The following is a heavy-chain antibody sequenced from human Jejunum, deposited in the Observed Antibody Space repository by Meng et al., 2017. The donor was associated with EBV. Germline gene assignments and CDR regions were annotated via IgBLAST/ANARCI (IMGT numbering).Heavy chain of an antibody. D-gene: IGHD1-1*01. V-gene: IGHV4-4*02. Sequence: QVQLQESGPGLVKPSGTLSLTCTVSSDSSSNSNWWSWVRQPPGKGLEWIGEVYHSGSTYYHPSLESRVTISIDTSKSQFSLSLNSVTAADTAVYYCARASLERLLEYWGQGPLVTVYS. CDR2: VYHSGST. CDR3: ARASLERLLEY. CDR1: SDSSSNSNW. J-gene: IGHJ4*02.